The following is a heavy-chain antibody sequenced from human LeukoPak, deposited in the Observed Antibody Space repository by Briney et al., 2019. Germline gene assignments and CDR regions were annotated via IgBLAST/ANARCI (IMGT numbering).Heavy chain of an antibody. Sequence: PGGSLRLSCAASGFTFDDYGMTWVRQAPGKGLEWVSGLNWNGGSTGYADSVKGRFTISRDNAKNSLYLQMNSLRAEDTALYYCARDTYYYDSSGYHPQYFQHWGQGTLVTVSS. CDR1: GFTFDDYG. J-gene: IGHJ1*01. D-gene: IGHD3-22*01. V-gene: IGHV3-20*04. CDR2: LNWNGGST. CDR3: ARDTYYYDSSGYHPQYFQH.